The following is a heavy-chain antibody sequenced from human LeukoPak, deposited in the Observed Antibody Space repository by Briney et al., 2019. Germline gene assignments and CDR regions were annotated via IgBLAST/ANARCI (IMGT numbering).Heavy chain of an antibody. Sequence: SETLSLTCTVSGGSISSYYWSWIRQPPGKGLEWIGYIYYSGSTNYNPSLKSRVTISVDTSKNQFSLKLSSVTAADTAVYYCAREVLDDCSGGSCYSFFDYWGQGTLVTVSS. V-gene: IGHV4-59*12. CDR2: IYYSGST. CDR3: AREVLDDCSGGSCYSFFDY. D-gene: IGHD2-15*01. J-gene: IGHJ4*02. CDR1: GGSISSYY.